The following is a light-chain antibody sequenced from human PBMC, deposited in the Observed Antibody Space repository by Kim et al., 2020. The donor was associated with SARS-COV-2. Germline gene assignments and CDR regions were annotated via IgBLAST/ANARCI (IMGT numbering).Light chain of an antibody. Sequence: TVSTPCPRSRGSIASNYVQWYQQRPGSAPTTVIYEDNQRPSGVPDRFSGSIDSSSNSASLTISGLKTEDEADYYCQSYDSSNHVVFGGGTQLTVL. CDR1: RGSIASNY. V-gene: IGLV6-57*03. CDR3: QSYDSSNHVV. CDR2: EDN. J-gene: IGLJ2*01.